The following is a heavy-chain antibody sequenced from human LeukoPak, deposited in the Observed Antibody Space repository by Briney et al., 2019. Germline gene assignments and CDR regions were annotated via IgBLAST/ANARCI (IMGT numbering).Heavy chain of an antibody. CDR2: IRGSSGST. V-gene: IGHV3-23*01. Sequence: PGGSLRLSCADSGYTFSRNAVCWVRHAPRRGREGVSAIRGSSGSTNYTDSVKGRFPISRDNSKNTLYLQMNSVSAEDTAVYYCAEGLDLGRVPEGRRQLGYFFAYWGQGTLVTVSS. D-gene: IGHD6-13*01. J-gene: IGHJ4*02. CDR1: GYTFSRNA. CDR3: AEGLDLGRVPEGRRQLGYFFAY.